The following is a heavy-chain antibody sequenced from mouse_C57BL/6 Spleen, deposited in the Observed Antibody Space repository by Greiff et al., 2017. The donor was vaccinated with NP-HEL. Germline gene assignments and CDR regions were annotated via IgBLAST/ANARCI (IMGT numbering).Heavy chain of an antibody. J-gene: IGHJ1*03. Sequence: QVQLQQSGAELVKPGASVKISCKASGYAFSSYRMNWVKQRPGKGLEWIGQIYPGDGDTNYNGKFKGKATLTADKSSSTAYMQLSSLTSEDSAVYFCARGGAGGYWYFDVWGTGTTVTVSS. V-gene: IGHV1-80*01. CDR2: IYPGDGDT. CDR1: GYAFSSYR. D-gene: IGHD3-3*01. CDR3: ARGGAGGYWYFDV.